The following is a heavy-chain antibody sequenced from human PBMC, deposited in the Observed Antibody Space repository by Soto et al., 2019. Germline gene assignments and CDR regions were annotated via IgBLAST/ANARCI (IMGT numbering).Heavy chain of an antibody. CDR2: IYHSGST. CDR1: VVSISSSNW. V-gene: IGHV4-4*02. J-gene: IGHJ4*02. D-gene: IGHD6-19*01. CDR3: ARFSSGWYDLDY. Sequence: SETLSLTCAFSVVSISSSNWWSWVRQPPGRGLEWIGEIYHSGSTNYNPSLKSRVTISVDKSKNQFSLKLSSVTAADTAVYYCARFSSGWYDLDYLGQGTLVTGSS.